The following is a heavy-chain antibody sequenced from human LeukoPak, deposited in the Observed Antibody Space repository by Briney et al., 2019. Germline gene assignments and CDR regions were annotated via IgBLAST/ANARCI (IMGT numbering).Heavy chain of an antibody. Sequence: SETLSLTCVVSGGSITSSNWWSWVRQPPGKGLEWIGEIYHSGSTNYNPSLKSRVTISVDKSKNQFSLKLSSVTAADTAVYYCAKDQRWESPHYLDSWGQGTLVTVSS. J-gene: IGHJ4*02. CDR1: GGSITSSNW. CDR3: AKDQRWESPHYLDS. CDR2: IYHSGST. V-gene: IGHV4-4*02. D-gene: IGHD1-26*01.